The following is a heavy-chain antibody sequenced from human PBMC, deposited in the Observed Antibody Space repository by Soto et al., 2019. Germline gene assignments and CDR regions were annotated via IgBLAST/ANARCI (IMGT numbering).Heavy chain of an antibody. J-gene: IGHJ3*02. CDR1: GFTFSSYA. V-gene: IGHV3-23*01. Sequence: EVQLLESGGGLVQPGGSLRLSCAASGFTFSSYAMSWVRQAPGKGLEWVSAIRGSGGSTYYADSVKGRFTISRDNSKNTLYLQMNSLGSEDTAVYYCAKDAPSFGVVRHDAFDIWGQGTMVTVSS. D-gene: IGHD3-3*01. CDR2: IRGSGGST. CDR3: AKDAPSFGVVRHDAFDI.